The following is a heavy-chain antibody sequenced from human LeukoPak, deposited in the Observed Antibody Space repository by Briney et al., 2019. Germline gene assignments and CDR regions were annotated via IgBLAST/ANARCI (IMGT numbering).Heavy chain of an antibody. CDR3: AREGGIAAAARFDY. CDR1: GGSFSGYY. V-gene: IGHV4-34*01. Sequence: SETLSLTCAVYGGSFSGYYWSWIRQPPGKGLEWIGEINHSGSTNYNPSLKSRVTISVDTSKNQFSLKLSSVTAADTAVYYYAREGGIAAAARFDYWGQGTLVTVSS. CDR2: INHSGST. J-gene: IGHJ4*02. D-gene: IGHD6-13*01.